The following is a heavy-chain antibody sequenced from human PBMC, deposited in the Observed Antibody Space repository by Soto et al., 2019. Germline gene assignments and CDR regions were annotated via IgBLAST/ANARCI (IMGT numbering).Heavy chain of an antibody. CDR3: ARNMDYYYGPGSGNGHCF. CDR1: GYTFTAYY. CDR2: INTKFVDT. J-gene: IGHJ6*02. D-gene: IGHD3-10*01. V-gene: IGHV1-2*02. Sequence: QVQLEQSGAEVKEPGDSVRVSCEASGYTFTAYYIHWVRQAPGQGLELMGWINTKFVDTTYAQDFQGRVSMTRDMSVSTVYMELSRLTSEDTAIDYCARNMDYYYGPGSGNGHCFCGQGTTVTVFS.